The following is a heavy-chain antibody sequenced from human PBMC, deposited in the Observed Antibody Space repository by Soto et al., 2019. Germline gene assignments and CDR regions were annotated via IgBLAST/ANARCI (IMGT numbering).Heavy chain of an antibody. V-gene: IGHV3-21*06. D-gene: IGHD6-13*01. CDR2: ITSSSAYI. CDR1: GFIFRSYS. J-gene: IGHJ4*02. Sequence: GGSLRLSCAASGFIFRSYSMAWVRQAPGKGLEWLSYITSSSAYIYYADSVRGRFTISRDNAQNSVHLHVNNLRAEDTAVYYCAREGQPAAGTTPHNWGQGTLVTVSS. CDR3: AREGQPAAGTTPHN.